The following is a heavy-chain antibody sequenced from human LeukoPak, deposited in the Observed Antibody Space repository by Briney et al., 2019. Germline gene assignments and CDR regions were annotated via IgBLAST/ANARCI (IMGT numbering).Heavy chain of an antibody. CDR2: MNPNSGNT. V-gene: IGHV1-8*03. D-gene: IGHD3-3*01. CDR1: GYTFTSYD. CDR3: ARGRAGYDFWSGYSFGYYMDV. J-gene: IGHJ6*03. Sequence: GASVKVSCKASGYTFTSYDINRVRQATGQGLEWMGWMNPNSGNTGYAQKFQGRVTITRNTSISTAYMELSSLRSEDTAVYYCARGRAGYDFWSGYSFGYYMDVWGKGTTVTVSS.